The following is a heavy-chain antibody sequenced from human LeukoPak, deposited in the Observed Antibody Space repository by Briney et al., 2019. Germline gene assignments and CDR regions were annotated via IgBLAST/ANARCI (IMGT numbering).Heavy chain of an antibody. CDR2: IYPRDGST. J-gene: IGHJ4*02. Sequence: ASVKVSCKASGYTFTSNYIHRVRQAPGQGLEWMGMIYPRDGSTSYAQKFQGRVTVTRDTSTSTVHMELSGLRSDDTAVYYCARDQEGFDYWGEGTLVTVSS. CDR3: ARDQEGFDY. CDR1: GYTFTSNY. V-gene: IGHV1-46*01.